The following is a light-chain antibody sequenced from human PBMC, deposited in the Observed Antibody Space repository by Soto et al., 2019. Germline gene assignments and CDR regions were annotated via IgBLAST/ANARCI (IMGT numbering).Light chain of an antibody. V-gene: IGKV1-33*01. J-gene: IGKJ3*01. Sequence: DIQMPQSPSSLSASVGDRVTITCQASQDISNYLNWYQQKPGKAPRLLIYDASSLETGVPSRFSGSGSGTDFTFTISILQPDYIATYYCQQYDNLPPFTFGPGTKVHIK. CDR3: QQYDNLPPFT. CDR2: DAS. CDR1: QDISNY.